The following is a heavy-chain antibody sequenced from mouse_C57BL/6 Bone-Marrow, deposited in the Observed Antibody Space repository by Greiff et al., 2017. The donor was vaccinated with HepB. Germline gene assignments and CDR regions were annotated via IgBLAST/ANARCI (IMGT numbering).Heavy chain of an antibody. D-gene: IGHD2-4*01. CDR1: GYTFTNYW. Sequence: QVQLQQSGAELVRPGTSVRMSCKASGYTFTNYWIGWAKQRPGHGLEWIGDIYPGGGYTNYNEKFKGKATLTADKSSSTAYMQFSSLTSEDSAIYYCARGRVYYDYDGAMDYWGQGTSVTVSS. J-gene: IGHJ4*01. CDR3: ARGRVYYDYDGAMDY. V-gene: IGHV1-63*01. CDR2: IYPGGGYT.